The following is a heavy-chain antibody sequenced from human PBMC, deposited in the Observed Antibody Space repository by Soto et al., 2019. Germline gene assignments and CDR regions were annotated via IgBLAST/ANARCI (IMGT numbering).Heavy chain of an antibody. Sequence: SETLSLPCTVSGYSNSSYYWNWIRPPPGKGLEWIGHIYYSGGTNYHPSLKSRVTISVDPSKNQFSLKLSSVTAADPALHFLSISDVGHWGQGTLVTVSS. J-gene: IGHJ5*02. CDR3: SISDVGH. V-gene: IGHV4-59*08. CDR2: IYYSGGT. CDR1: GYSNSSYY.